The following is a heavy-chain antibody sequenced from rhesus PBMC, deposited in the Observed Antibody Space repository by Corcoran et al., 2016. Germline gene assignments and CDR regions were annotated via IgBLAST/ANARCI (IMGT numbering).Heavy chain of an antibody. CDR1: GGSISSNY. CDR3: ASTYSSGWYDAFDF. J-gene: IGHJ3*01. V-gene: IGHV4-160*01. CDR2: IRSGGST. D-gene: IGHD6-31*01. Sequence: QVQLQQWGEGLVKPSETLSLTCAVYGGSISSNYWSWIRQPPGQGLEWIGRIRSGGSTNYNPSLKSRVTISIDTSKNQCSLKLSSVTAADTAVYYCASTYSSGWYDAFDFWGQGLRVTVSS.